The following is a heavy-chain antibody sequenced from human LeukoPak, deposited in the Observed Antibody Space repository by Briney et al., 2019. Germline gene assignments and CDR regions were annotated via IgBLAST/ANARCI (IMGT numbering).Heavy chain of an antibody. V-gene: IGHV1-8*01. D-gene: IGHD3-22*01. Sequence: ASVKVSCKASGYTFTSYDINWVRQTTGQGLEWMGWMNPNSGNTGYAQKFQGRVSMTRNTSTSTAYMELSSLRSGDTAVYYCARQISGYTTYYYYYGMDVWGQGTTVTVSS. CDR1: GYTFTSYD. J-gene: IGHJ6*02. CDR3: ARQISGYTTYYYYYGMDV. CDR2: MNPNSGNT.